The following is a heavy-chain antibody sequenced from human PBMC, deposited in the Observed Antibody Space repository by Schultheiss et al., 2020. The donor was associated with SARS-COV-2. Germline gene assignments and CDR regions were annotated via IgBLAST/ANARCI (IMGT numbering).Heavy chain of an antibody. V-gene: IGHV1-8*02. CDR2: MNPNSGNT. Sequence: ASVKVSCKASGGTFSSYAISWVRQAPGQGLEWMGWMNPNSGNTGYAQKFQGRVTMTRNTSISTAYMELSSLRSEDTAVYYCARRDYYDSSGYGYWGQGTLVTVSS. J-gene: IGHJ4*02. D-gene: IGHD3-22*01. CDR3: ARRDYYDSSGYGY. CDR1: GGTFSSYA.